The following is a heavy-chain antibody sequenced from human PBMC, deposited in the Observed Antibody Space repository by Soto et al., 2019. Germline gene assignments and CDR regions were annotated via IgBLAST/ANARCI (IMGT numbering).Heavy chain of an antibody. J-gene: IGHJ6*03. D-gene: IGHD4-4*01. CDR2: ISSSSSTI. CDR1: GFTFSSYS. CDR3: AREGRDFYSNYVFYYYYMDV. V-gene: IGHV3-48*01. Sequence: GGSLRLSCAASGFTFSSYSMNWVRQAPGKGLEWVSYISSSSSTIYYADSVKGRFTISRDNAKNSLYLQMNSLRAEDTAVYYCAREGRDFYSNYVFYYYYMDVWGKGTTVTVSS.